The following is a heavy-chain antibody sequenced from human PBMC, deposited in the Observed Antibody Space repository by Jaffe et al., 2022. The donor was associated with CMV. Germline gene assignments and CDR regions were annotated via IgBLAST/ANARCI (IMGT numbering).Heavy chain of an antibody. Sequence: EVQLVESGGGLVKPGGSLRLSCAASGFTFSNAWMSWVRQAPGKGLEWVGRIKSKTDGGTTDYAAPVKGRFTISRDDSKNTLYLQMNSLKTEDTAVYYCTTESVWADGSGNNAFDIWGQGTMVTVSS. V-gene: IGHV3-15*01. J-gene: IGHJ3*02. CDR1: GFTFSNAW. D-gene: IGHD3-10*01. CDR2: IKSKTDGGTT. CDR3: TTESVWADGSGNNAFDI.